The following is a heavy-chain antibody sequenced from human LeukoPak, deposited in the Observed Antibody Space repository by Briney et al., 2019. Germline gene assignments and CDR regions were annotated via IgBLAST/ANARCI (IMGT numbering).Heavy chain of an antibody. D-gene: IGHD3-3*01. CDR2: ISYDGSNK. V-gene: IGHV3-30-3*01. CDR1: GFTFSSYA. Sequence: GGSLRLSCAASGFTFSSYAMHWVRQAPGKGLEWVAVISYDGSNKYYADSVKGRFTISRDNSKNTLYLQMNSLRAEDTAVYYCARCYDFWSVQGPFDYWGQGTLVTVPS. J-gene: IGHJ4*02. CDR3: ARCYDFWSVQGPFDY.